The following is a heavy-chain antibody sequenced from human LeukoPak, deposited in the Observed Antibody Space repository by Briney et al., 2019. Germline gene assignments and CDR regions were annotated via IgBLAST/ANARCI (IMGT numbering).Heavy chain of an antibody. CDR2: ISSSSSYI. J-gene: IGHJ4*02. CDR3: ARATTAMEPFDY. CDR1: GFTFSSYS. Sequence: GGSLRLSCAASGFTFSSYSMNWVRPAPGKGLEWVSSISSSSSYIYYADSVKGRFTISRDNAKNSLYLQMNSLRAEDTAVYYCARATTAMEPFDYWGQGTLVTVSS. V-gene: IGHV3-21*01. D-gene: IGHD5-18*01.